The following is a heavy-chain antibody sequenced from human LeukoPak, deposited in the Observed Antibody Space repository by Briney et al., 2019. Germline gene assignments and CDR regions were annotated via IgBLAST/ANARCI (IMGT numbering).Heavy chain of an antibody. CDR3: AHSMIAVAEHYFDY. J-gene: IGHJ4*02. D-gene: IGHD6-19*01. Sequence: SGPTLVKPTQTLTLTCTFSGFSLSTSGVGVGWIRQPPGKALEWLALIYWDDDKRYSPSPKSRLTITKDTSKNQVVLTMTNMDPVDTATYYCAHSMIAVAEHYFDYWGQGTLVTVSS. CDR2: IYWDDDK. V-gene: IGHV2-5*02. CDR1: GFSLSTSGVG.